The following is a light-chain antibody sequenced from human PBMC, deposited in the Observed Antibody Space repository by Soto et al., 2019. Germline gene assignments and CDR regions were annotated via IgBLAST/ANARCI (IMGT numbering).Light chain of an antibody. V-gene: IGKV1-5*03. J-gene: IGKJ5*01. CDR2: KAS. CDR3: QEYKSDSIT. Sequence: DIQMTQSPSTLSASVGDRVTITCRASQSLSSWLAWYQQKPGKAPKLLIYKASTLESGVPSRFSGSGSGTEFTLTISSLQPDDFAPYYCQEYKSDSITFGQGTRLEIK. CDR1: QSLSSW.